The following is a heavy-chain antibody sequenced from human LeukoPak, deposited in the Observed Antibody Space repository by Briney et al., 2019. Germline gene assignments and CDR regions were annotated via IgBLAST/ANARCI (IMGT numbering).Heavy chain of an antibody. CDR2: IWGDGSNK. J-gene: IGHJ3*02. V-gene: IGHV3-33*01. Sequence: GGSLRLSCAASGFTFNHFGMNWVRQAPGKGLQWLAVIWGDGSNKFYADSVNGRFTISRAKNTLYLQMNNLRVEDTAMYYCATSVVRRVINAGNDASDIWGRGTMVTVSS. CDR3: ATSVVRRVINAGNDASDI. D-gene: IGHD3-10*01. CDR1: GFTFNHFG.